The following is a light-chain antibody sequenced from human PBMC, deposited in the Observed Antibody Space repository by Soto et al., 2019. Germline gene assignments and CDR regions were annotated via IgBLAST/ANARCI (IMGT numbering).Light chain of an antibody. CDR2: NTS. Sequence: DIVLTQSPATMSLSPGERGTLSCRASQSVTSYLPWYQQKPGQAPRLLIYNTSKRATGIPARFSGSGSGTDFTLTISSLEPEDFAVYYCQYYGSSPETFGQGTKVDIK. CDR3: QYYGSSPET. V-gene: IGKV3-11*01. J-gene: IGKJ1*01. CDR1: QSVTSY.